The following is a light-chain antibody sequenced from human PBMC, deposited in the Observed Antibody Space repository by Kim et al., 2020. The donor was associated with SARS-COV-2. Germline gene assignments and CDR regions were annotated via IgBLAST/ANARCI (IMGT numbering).Light chain of an antibody. Sequence: ASVGDRGTITCRASQDISSDLAWLQQKPGKAPKLLIFGASTLQSGVPSRFSGSGSGTDFTLTIGSLQPEDIATYYCQQLDSYPLTFGGGTKVDIK. CDR3: QQLDSYPLT. CDR1: QDISSD. J-gene: IGKJ4*01. CDR2: GAS. V-gene: IGKV1-9*01.